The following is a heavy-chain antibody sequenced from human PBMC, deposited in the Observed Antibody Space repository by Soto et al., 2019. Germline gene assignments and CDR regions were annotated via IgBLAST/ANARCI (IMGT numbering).Heavy chain of an antibody. CDR3: ARGSGIVALPGELEDVNYDF. V-gene: IGHV4-34*01. D-gene: IGHD1-1*01. Sequence: QVQLQQWGAGLVKPSETLSLSCAVYGQSFSGHSWAWIRQPPGKGLEWIGEISESGSTYYNPSLKSRVPISTETSKNQFSLKLNSVTAADTAAYFCARGSGIVALPGELEDVNYDFWGQGTLVNVSS. J-gene: IGHJ4*02. CDR1: GQSFSGHS. CDR2: ISESGST.